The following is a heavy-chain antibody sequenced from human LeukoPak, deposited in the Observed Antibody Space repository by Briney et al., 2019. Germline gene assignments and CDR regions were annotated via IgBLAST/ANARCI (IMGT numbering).Heavy chain of an antibody. V-gene: IGHV4-59*01. D-gene: IGHD3-10*01. Sequence: PSETLSLTCTVSGGSISNYYWSWIRQPPGKGLEWIGYIYYSGSTNYNPSLKSRVTISVDTSKNQFSLKLSSVTAADTAVYYCARGLTIRPLWFGGLLFDPWGQGTLVTVSS. J-gene: IGHJ5*02. CDR2: IYYSGST. CDR1: GGSISNYY. CDR3: ARGLTIRPLWFGGLLFDP.